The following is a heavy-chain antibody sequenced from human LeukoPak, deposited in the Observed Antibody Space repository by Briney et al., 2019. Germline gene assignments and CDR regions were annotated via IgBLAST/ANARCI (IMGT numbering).Heavy chain of an antibody. J-gene: IGHJ4*02. D-gene: IGHD2-2*01. V-gene: IGHV3-30*18. CDR3: AKDSCSSTSCYEDF. Sequence: GRSLRLSCAASGFTFSNYGMHWVRQAPGKGLEWVVVISYDGSNKYYSDSVKGRFTISRDNSKNTLYLQMNSLRAEDTGVYYCAKDSCSSTSCYEDFWGQGTLVTVSS. CDR2: ISYDGSNK. CDR1: GFTFSNYG.